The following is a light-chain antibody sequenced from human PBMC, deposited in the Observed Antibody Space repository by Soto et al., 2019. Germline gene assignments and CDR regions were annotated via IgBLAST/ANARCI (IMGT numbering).Light chain of an antibody. V-gene: IGLV2-14*01. Sequence: QSALTQPAFVSGSPGQSITISCTGTNSDVGGCNFVSWYQQHPGKVPKLMIYDVTNRPSGVSNRFSGSKSGNTASLTISGLQAEDEADYYCSSYTSSSTLVFGTGTKVTVL. J-gene: IGLJ1*01. CDR3: SSYTSSSTLV. CDR2: DVT. CDR1: NSDVGGCNF.